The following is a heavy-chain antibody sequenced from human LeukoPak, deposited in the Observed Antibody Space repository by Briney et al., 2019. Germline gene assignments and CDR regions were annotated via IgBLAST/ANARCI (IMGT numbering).Heavy chain of an antibody. CDR2: IWFDGKNE. D-gene: IGHD6-13*01. V-gene: IGHV3-33*01. J-gene: IGHJ4*02. CDR1: GFTFSSFG. CDR3: ARVGGTSSWYYFDY. Sequence: GSLRLSCAASGFTFSSFGMHWVRQAPGKGLEWVADIWFDGKNEHFADSVKGRFTISRDNSKNTLYLQMNSLRAEDTAVYYCARVGGTSSWYYFDYWGQGTLVTVSS.